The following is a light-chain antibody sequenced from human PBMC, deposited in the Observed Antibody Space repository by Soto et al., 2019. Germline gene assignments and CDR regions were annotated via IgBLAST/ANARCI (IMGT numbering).Light chain of an antibody. CDR2: AAS. CDR1: QSISSY. Sequence: DIQLTQSPSSLSASVGDRVTITCRASQSISSYLNWYQQKPGKAPNLLIYAASSLQSGVPSRFSGSGSGTDFTLTISSPQPEDSATYYCQQSYTTPITFGQGTRLEIK. V-gene: IGKV1-39*01. J-gene: IGKJ5*01. CDR3: QQSYTTPIT.